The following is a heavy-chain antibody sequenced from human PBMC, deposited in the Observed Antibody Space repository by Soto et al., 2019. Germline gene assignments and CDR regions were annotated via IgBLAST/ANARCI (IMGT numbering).Heavy chain of an antibody. CDR2: INPSGGST. V-gene: IGHV1-46*01. J-gene: IGHJ5*02. Sequence: ASVKVSCKASGYTFTSYYMRWVRQAPGQGLEWMGIINPSGGSTSYAQKFQGRVTMTRDTSTSTVYMELSSLRSEDTAVYYCARERIVLMVPEGWFDPWGQGTLVTVSS. CDR1: GYTFTSYY. D-gene: IGHD2-8*01. CDR3: ARERIVLMVPEGWFDP.